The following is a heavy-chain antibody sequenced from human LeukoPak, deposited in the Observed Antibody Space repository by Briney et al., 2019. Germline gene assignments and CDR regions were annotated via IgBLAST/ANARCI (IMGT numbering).Heavy chain of an antibody. D-gene: IGHD3-10*01. V-gene: IGHV1-2*02. CDR3: ARDRVLWFGELLPPYYYYYGMDV. CDR1: GYTFTDYS. CDR2: INPNSGGT. J-gene: IGHJ6*02. Sequence: VASVKVSCKTSGYTFTDYSMHWVRQAPGQGLEWMGWINPNSGGTNYAQKFQGRVTMTRDTSISTAYMELSRLRSDDTAVYYCARDRVLWFGELLPPYYYYYGMDVWGQGTTVTVSS.